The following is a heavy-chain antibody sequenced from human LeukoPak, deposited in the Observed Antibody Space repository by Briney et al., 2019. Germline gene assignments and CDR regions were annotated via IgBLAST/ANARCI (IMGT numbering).Heavy chain of an antibody. J-gene: IGHJ4*02. CDR1: GFTFSSYA. D-gene: IGHD3-22*01. V-gene: IGHV3-7*03. Sequence: GRSLRLSCAASGFTFSSYAMHWVRKAPGKGLEWVADIKQDGSEKYYVDSVKGRFTISRDNAKNSLYLQMNSLRAEDTAVYYCARGGAWYYYDSSGYYPNYFDYWGQGTLVTVSS. CDR2: IKQDGSEK. CDR3: ARGGAWYYYDSSGYYPNYFDY.